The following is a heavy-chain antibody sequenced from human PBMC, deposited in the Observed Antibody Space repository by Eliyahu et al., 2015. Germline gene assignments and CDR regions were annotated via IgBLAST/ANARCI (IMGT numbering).Heavy chain of an antibody. D-gene: IGHD2-2*01. CDR2: IYHSGST. J-gene: IGHJ6*02. CDR3: ARRVGGYYYYYGMDV. V-gene: IGHV4-4*02. Sequence: QVQLQESGPGLVKPSGTLSLTCAVXGGSISSSNWWSWVRXPPGKGLXWIGEIYHSGSTNYNPSLKSRVTISVDKSKNQFSLKLSSVTAADTAVYYCARRVGGYYYYYGMDVWGQGTTVTVSS. CDR1: GGSISSSNW.